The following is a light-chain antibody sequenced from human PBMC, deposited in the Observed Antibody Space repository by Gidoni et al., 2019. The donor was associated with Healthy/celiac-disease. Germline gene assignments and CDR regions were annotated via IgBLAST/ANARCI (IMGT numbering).Light chain of an antibody. Sequence: EIVLTQSPGTLSLSPGERATLSCRASQSVSSNYLAWYQQKPGQAPRLLIYGSSRRATGIPDMFSGSGSGTDFTLTISRLEPEDFAVYYCQQYGSSPWTFGQGTKVEIK. J-gene: IGKJ1*01. V-gene: IGKV3-20*01. CDR3: QQYGSSPWT. CDR2: GSS. CDR1: QSVSSNY.